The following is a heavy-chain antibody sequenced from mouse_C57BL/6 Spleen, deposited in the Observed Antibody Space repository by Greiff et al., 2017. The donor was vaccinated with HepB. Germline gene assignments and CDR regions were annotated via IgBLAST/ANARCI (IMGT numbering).Heavy chain of an antibody. CDR1: GYTFTSYW. CDR2: IYPGSGST. Sequence: QVQLKESGAELVKPWASVKMSCKASGYTFTSYWIPWVKQRPGQGLEWIGDIYPGSGSTYYTEKLKSKATLTVDTSSSTAYMQLSRLTSEDSAVYCCARGCLLDAMDYWGQGTSVTVSS. D-gene: IGHD2-3*01. CDR3: ARGCLLDAMDY. J-gene: IGHJ4*01. V-gene: IGHV1-55*01.